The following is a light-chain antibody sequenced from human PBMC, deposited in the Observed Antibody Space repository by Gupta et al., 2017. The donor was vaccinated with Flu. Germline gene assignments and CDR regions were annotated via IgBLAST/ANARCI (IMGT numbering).Light chain of an antibody. CDR1: SSNVGRNY. V-gene: IGLV1-47*02. J-gene: IGLJ2*01. CDR3: AEWDDSISGYVV. Sequence: VTISCSGSSSNVGRNYVYWYQQFPGAAPNLVISSDNQRSSGAPDRFSGSKSGTSAPLVISXLXSEDEAXYYCAEWDDSISGYVVFGGGTKLTVL. CDR2: SDN.